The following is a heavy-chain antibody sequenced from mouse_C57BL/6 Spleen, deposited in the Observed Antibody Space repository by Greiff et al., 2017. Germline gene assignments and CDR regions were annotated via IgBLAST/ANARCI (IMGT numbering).Heavy chain of an antibody. J-gene: IGHJ3*01. CDR2: IHPSDSDT. CDR1: GYTFTSYW. V-gene: IGHV1-74*01. D-gene: IGHD2-4*01. CDR3: ATQDDDAAWFAY. Sequence: VQLQQPGAELVKPGASVKVSCKASGYTFTSYWMHWVKQRPGQGLEWIGRIHPSDSDTNYNQKFKGKATLTVDKSSSTAYMQLRSLTSEDSAVYYCATQDDDAAWFAYWGQGTLVTVSA.